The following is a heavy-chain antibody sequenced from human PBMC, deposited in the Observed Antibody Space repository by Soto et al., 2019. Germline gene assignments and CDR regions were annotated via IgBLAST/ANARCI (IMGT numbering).Heavy chain of an antibody. CDR3: AKGSHYDILTAYHAFDY. D-gene: IGHD3-9*01. CDR2: ISGGGGGT. J-gene: IGHJ4*02. Sequence: GGSLRLSCSASGFIFSNYAMSWVRLAPGKGLEWVSSISGGGGGTHYADSVKGRFTVSRDNSKNTLHVQMKRLRAEDTAVYYCAKGSHYDILTAYHAFDYWGQGTLVTVSS. CDR1: GFIFSNYA. V-gene: IGHV3-23*01.